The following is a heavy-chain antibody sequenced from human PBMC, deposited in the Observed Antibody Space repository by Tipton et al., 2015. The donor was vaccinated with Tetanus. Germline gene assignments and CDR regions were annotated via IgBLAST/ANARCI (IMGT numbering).Heavy chain of an antibody. CDR2: ISHNGST. D-gene: IGHD6-13*01. J-gene: IGHJ4*02. CDR1: GGSISSNYW. CDR3: VREPAATGTSIFDY. V-gene: IGHV4-4*02. Sequence: LSLTCAVSGGSISSNYWWSWVRQSPGPGLEWIGEISHNGSTNYNQSLKSRVTISVDKSKTQFSLRLGSVTAADTAMYYCVREPAATGTSIFDYWSQGGLVTVSS.